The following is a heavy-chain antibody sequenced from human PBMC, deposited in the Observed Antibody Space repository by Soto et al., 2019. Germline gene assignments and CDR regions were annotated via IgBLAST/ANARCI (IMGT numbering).Heavy chain of an antibody. Sequence: EVQMVESGGGLVKPGGSLRLSCAASGFTFSSYTMNWVRQAPGKGLEWVSSISSNSRYIFYADPVKGRFTISRDNAKNSLYLQRNSLRAEDAAVYYCARDPRVTNAGVVTKGGYYYNYMDVWGKGTTVTVSS. CDR1: GFTFSSYT. V-gene: IGHV3-21*01. D-gene: IGHD3-10*01. CDR3: ARDPRVTNAGVVTKGGYYYNYMDV. J-gene: IGHJ6*03. CDR2: ISSNSRYI.